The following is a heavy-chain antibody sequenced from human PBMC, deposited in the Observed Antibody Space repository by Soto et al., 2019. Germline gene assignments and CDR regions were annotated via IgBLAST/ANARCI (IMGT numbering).Heavy chain of an antibody. D-gene: IGHD3-3*01. J-gene: IGHJ6*02. CDR3: ARLWNGYLLRAEDYYYYGMDV. V-gene: IGHV1-69*09. CDR1: GGSLNNYA. CDR2: IIPVFGLA. Sequence: QGHLVQSGAEVKKPGSSVKVSCKTSGGSLNNYAINWVRQAPGQGLEWLGTIIPVFGLANYAQKFQARVTLTADKSTSTAYMELRSLRSEDTAVYYCARLWNGYLLRAEDYYYYGMDVWGQGTTVTVSS.